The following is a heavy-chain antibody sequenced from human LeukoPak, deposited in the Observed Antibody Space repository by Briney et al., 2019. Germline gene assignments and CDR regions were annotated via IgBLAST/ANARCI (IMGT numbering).Heavy chain of an antibody. CDR2: IIPILGIA. D-gene: IGHD2-15*01. CDR3: AICSGGSCYELYYFDY. J-gene: IGHJ4*02. V-gene: IGHV1-69*04. Sequence: GSSVKVSCKASGGTFSSYAISWVRQAPGQGLEWMGRIIPILGIANYAQKFQGRVTITADKSTSTAYMELSSLRSEDTAVYYCAICSGGSCYELYYFDYWGQGTLVTVSS. CDR1: GGTFSSYA.